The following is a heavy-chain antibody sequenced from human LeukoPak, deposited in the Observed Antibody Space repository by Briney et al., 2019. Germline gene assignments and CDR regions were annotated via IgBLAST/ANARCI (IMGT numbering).Heavy chain of an antibody. CDR2: ISWNSGSI. J-gene: IGHJ4*02. CDR3: AKDRSKIAVAGTFDY. Sequence: GGSLRLSCAASGFTFDDYAMHWVRQAPGKGLEWVSGISWNSGSIGYADSVKGRFTISRDNAKNSLYLQMNSLRAEDTALYYCAKDRSKIAVAGTFDYWGQGTLVTVSS. D-gene: IGHD6-19*01. CDR1: GFTFDDYA. V-gene: IGHV3-9*01.